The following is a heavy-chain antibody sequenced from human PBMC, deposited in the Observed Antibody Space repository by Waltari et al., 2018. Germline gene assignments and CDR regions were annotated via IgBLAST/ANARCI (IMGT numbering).Heavy chain of an antibody. D-gene: IGHD2-2*01. Sequence: EVQLVESGGGLIQPGGSLRLSCAASGFPVSSNYMTWVRQAPGKGLEWVSLIYSDGTTHYADSVKGRFTISRDNSKNTLYLQMNSLRAEDTAVYYCARESRRGAELDCWGQGTLVTVSS. CDR3: ARESRRGAELDC. CDR1: GFPVSSNY. J-gene: IGHJ4*02. V-gene: IGHV3-53*01. CDR2: IYSDGTT.